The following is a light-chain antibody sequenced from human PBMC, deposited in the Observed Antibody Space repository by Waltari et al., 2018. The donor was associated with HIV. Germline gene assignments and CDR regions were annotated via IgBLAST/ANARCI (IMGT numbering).Light chain of an antibody. Sequence: DIQMTKSPSSLSASVGDRVTITCRASQGISNYLAWYQQKPGKVPKLLIYAASTLQSGVPSRFSGSGSGTDFTLTISSLQPEDVATYYCQKYNSAPRSFTFGPGTKVDIK. V-gene: IGKV1-27*01. J-gene: IGKJ3*01. CDR1: QGISNY. CDR3: QKYNSAPRSFT. CDR2: AAS.